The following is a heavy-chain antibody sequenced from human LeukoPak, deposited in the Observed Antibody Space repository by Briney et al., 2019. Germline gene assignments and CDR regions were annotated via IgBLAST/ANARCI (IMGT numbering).Heavy chain of an antibody. CDR3: AREGDYYESYAFDI. CDR2: IRSKAYGGTT. V-gene: IGHV3-49*04. Sequence: GSLRLSCTASGFTFGDYAMSWVRQAPGKGLEWVGFIRSKAYGGTTEYAASVKGRFTISRDDSKSIAHLQMNSLRAEDTAVYYCAREGDYYESYAFDIWGQGTMVTVSS. J-gene: IGHJ3*02. D-gene: IGHD3-22*01. CDR1: GFTFGDYA.